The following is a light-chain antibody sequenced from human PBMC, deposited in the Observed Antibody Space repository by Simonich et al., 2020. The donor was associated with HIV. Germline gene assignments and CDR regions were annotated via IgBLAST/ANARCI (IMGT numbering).Light chain of an antibody. V-gene: IGLV2-14*01. CDR2: AVS. CDR3: SSYTSSSTWV. CDR1: SSDVGGYNY. Sequence: QSALTQPASVSGSPGQSITISCTGTSSDVGGYNYVSWYQQHPGKAPKLMIYAVSERPSGVSNRFSGSKSANTASLTISGLQAEDEADYYGSSYTSSSTWVFGGGTKLTVL. J-gene: IGLJ3*02.